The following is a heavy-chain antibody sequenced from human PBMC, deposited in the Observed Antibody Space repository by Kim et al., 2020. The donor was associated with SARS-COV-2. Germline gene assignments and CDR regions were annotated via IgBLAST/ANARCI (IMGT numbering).Heavy chain of an antibody. CDR3: AKDQSRRYGYFDY. CDR1: GLTFSSYG. Sequence: GGSLRLSCAASGLTFSSYGMHWVRQAPGKGLEWVAVISYDGSNKYYADSVKGRFTISRDNSKNTLYLQMNSLRAEDTAVYYCAKDQSRRYGYFDYWGQGT. CDR2: ISYDGSNK. V-gene: IGHV3-30*18. D-gene: IGHD4-17*01. J-gene: IGHJ4*02.